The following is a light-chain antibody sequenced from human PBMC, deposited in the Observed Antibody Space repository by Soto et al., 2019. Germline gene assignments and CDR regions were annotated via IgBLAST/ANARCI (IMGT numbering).Light chain of an antibody. V-gene: IGKV3-20*01. CDR3: QQYGSSPTWT. CDR1: QSVSSNY. Sequence: ESVLTQSPGTLSLSPGERAPLSCRAIQSVSSNYLAWYQQKPGQAPRLLIYGASTRATGIPDRFSGSGSGTDFTLTISSLEFGDSAVYYCQQYGSSPTWTFGQGTKVDIK. CDR2: GAS. J-gene: IGKJ1*01.